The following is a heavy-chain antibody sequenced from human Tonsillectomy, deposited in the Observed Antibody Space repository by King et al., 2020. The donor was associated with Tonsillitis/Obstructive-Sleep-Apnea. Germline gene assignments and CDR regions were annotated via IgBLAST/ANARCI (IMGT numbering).Heavy chain of an antibody. V-gene: IGHV3-7*02. Sequence: VQLVESGGGLVQPGGSLRLSCAASGFTFSSYWMSWVRQAPGKGLEWLANIKQDGREKNYVDSVKGRFTISRDNAENSLYLQMNSLRAEDTAVYFCASPIDYWGQGILVTVSS. CDR1: GFTFSSYW. CDR3: ASPIDY. CDR2: IKQDGREK. J-gene: IGHJ4*02.